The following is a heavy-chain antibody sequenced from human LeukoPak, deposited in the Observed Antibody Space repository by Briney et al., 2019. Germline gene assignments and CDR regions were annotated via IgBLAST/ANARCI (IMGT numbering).Heavy chain of an antibody. CDR1: GFTFSGSA. V-gene: IGHV3-73*01. Sequence: GGSLRLSCATSGFTFSGSAMHWVRQASGKGLEWVGRIRSKANTYATAYAASVKVRFTISRDDSKNTPYLQMNSLKTEDTAVYYCTSSGYVWDYFDYWGQGTLVTVSS. CDR3: TSSGYVWDYFDY. D-gene: IGHD5-12*01. J-gene: IGHJ4*02. CDR2: IRSKANTYAT.